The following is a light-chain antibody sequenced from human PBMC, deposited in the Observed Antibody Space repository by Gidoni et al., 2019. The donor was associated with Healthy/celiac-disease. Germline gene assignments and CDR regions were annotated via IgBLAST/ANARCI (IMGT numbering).Light chain of an antibody. Sequence: EIVMTKPPATLSVSPGERATLSCRARQSVSSHLAWYQQKPGQAPRLLIYGATTRATGIPARFSGSGSGTEFTLTISSLQSEDFAVYYCQQYNNWLTFGPGTKVDIK. CDR1: QSVSSH. J-gene: IGKJ3*01. V-gene: IGKV3-15*01. CDR2: GAT. CDR3: QQYNNWLT.